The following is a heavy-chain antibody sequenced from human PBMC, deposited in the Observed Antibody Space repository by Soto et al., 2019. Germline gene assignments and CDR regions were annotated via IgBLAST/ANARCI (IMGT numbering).Heavy chain of an antibody. CDR1: GDSISSYY. J-gene: IGHJ4*02. CDR2: IYYSAST. D-gene: IGHD2-21*02. V-gene: IGHV4-59*08. CDR3: ARHLPYCGGDCYSLDY. Sequence: PSETLSLTCTVSGDSISSYYWSWIRQPPGKGLEWIGYIYYSASTNYSPSLKSRVTISVDTSKNQFSLNLSSVTAADTAVYYCARHLPYCGGDCYSLDYWGQGTLVTVSS.